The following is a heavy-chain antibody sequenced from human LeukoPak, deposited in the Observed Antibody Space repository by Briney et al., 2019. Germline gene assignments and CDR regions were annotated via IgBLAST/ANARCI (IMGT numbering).Heavy chain of an antibody. Sequence: GGSLRLSCAASGFTFSSYAMSWVHQAPGRGLEWVSDISGSGGSTYYADSVKGRFTISRDNSKNTLYLQMNSLRAEDTAVYYCAKDTAIFGVVIDTYFDYWGQGTLVTVSS. D-gene: IGHD3-3*02. CDR2: ISGSGGST. J-gene: IGHJ4*02. V-gene: IGHV3-23*01. CDR1: GFTFSSYA. CDR3: AKDTAIFGVVIDTYFDY.